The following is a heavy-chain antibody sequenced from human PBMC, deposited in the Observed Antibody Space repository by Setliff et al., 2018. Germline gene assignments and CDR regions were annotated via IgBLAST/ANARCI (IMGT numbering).Heavy chain of an antibody. CDR3: ARRGMSSSCFQGYFDY. CDR2: IYYSGST. J-gene: IGHJ4*02. Sequence: KTSETLSLTCTVSGGSISSSCYYWGWIRQPPGKGLEWIGSIYYSGSTYYKLSLKSRVTVSVDTSKNQCSLKLRSVTAADTAVYYCARRGMSSSCFQGYFDYWGQGTLVTVSS. CDR1: GGSISSSCYY. V-gene: IGHV4-39*01. D-gene: IGHD6-13*01.